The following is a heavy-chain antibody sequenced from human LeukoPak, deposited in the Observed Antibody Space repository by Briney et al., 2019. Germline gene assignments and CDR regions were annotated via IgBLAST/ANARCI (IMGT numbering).Heavy chain of an antibody. V-gene: IGHV3-21*04. CDR2: ISSSSSYI. Sequence: GGSLRLSCAASGFTFSSYSMNWVRQAPGKGLEWVSSISSSSSYIYYADSVKGRFTISRDNAKNSLYLQMNSLRSEDTAVYYCASRSLPGIAAAGAYYYYGMDVWGQGTTVTVSS. CDR1: GFTFSSYS. D-gene: IGHD6-13*01. CDR3: ASRSLPGIAAAGAYYYYGMDV. J-gene: IGHJ6*02.